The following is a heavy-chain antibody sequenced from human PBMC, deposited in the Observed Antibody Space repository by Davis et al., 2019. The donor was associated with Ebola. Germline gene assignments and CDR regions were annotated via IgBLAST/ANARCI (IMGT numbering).Heavy chain of an antibody. CDR3: ARAPTWSQINYYCFDY. CDR2: MNPNSGNT. D-gene: IGHD3-10*01. V-gene: IGHV1-8*01. J-gene: IGHJ4*02. Sequence: ASVKVSCKASAYTFTSYDINWVRQATGQGLEWMGWMNPNSGNTGYAQKFQGRVTMTRNTSISTAYMELSSLRSEDTAMYYCARAPTWSQINYYCFDYWGQGTPVTVSS. CDR1: AYTFTSYD.